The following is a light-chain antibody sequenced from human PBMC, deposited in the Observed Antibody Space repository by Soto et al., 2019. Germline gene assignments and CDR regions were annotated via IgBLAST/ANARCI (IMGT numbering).Light chain of an antibody. V-gene: IGKV3-20*01. CDR3: QQYGSSRWT. Sequence: EIVLTQSPGTLSLSPCERAALSSRASQSVSSSYLAWYQQKPGQAPRLLIYGASSRATGIPDRFSGSGSGTDFTLTISRLEPEDFAVYYCQQYGSSRWTFGQGTKVDIK. J-gene: IGKJ1*01. CDR2: GAS. CDR1: QSVSSSY.